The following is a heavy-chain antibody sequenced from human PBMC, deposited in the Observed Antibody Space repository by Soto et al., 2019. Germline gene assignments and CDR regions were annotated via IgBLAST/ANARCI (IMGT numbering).Heavy chain of an antibody. Sequence: QVQLVQSGAEVKKPGASVKVSCKASGYSFTSYDINWVRQASGQGLEWMGWMNPNSGNTAYAQKFQGRVTMTRNTSISTAYMELSSLRSEDTAVYYCARERSSGWYVDYWGQGTLVTVSS. D-gene: IGHD6-19*01. CDR3: ARERSSGWYVDY. CDR2: MNPNSGNT. CDR1: GYSFTSYD. J-gene: IGHJ4*02. V-gene: IGHV1-8*01.